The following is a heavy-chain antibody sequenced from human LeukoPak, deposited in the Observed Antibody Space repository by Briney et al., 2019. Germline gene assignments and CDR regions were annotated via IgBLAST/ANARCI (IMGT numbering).Heavy chain of an antibody. Sequence: GGSLRLSCAASGFTFSSYAMSWVRQAPGKGLEWVSAISGSGGSTYYADSVKGRFTISRDNSKNTLYLQMNSLRAEDTAVYYCAKDEEYSGSYYVDYWGQGTLVTVSS. CDR2: ISGSGGST. V-gene: IGHV3-23*01. CDR1: GFTFSSYA. J-gene: IGHJ4*02. D-gene: IGHD1-26*01. CDR3: AKDEEYSGSYYVDY.